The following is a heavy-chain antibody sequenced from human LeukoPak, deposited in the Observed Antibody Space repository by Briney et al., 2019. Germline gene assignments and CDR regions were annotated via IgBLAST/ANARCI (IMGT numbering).Heavy chain of an antibody. Sequence: ASVKVSCQSSGYTFTTSGISWLRQAPGQGLEWMGMINLSGGSTNYAQKFQGRVTMTRDTSTTTVYMELSSLRSEDTAIYYCARGGTYYYYGMDVWGQGTTVTVSS. CDR1: GYTFTTSG. CDR2: INLSGGST. V-gene: IGHV1-46*01. D-gene: IGHD1-26*01. J-gene: IGHJ6*02. CDR3: ARGGTYYYYGMDV.